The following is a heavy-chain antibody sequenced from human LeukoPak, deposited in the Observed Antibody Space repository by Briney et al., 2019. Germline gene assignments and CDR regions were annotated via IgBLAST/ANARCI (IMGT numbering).Heavy chain of an antibody. V-gene: IGHV3-21*01. CDR2: ISSSSSYI. CDR3: ARDRAFGGVTDDFDY. J-gene: IGHJ4*02. Sequence: GGSLRLSYAASGFTFSSYSMNWVRQAPGKGLEWVSSISSSSSYIYYADSVKGRFTISRDNAKNSLYLQMNSLRAEDTAVYYCARDRAFGGVTDDFDYWGQGTLVTVSS. D-gene: IGHD3-16*01. CDR1: GFTFSSYS.